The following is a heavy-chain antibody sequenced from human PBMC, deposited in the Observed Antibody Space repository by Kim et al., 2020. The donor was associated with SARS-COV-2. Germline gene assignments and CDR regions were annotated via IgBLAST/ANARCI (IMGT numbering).Heavy chain of an antibody. CDR2: ISSSGSTI. J-gene: IGHJ6*02. CDR1: GFTFSDYY. V-gene: IGHV3-11*01. Sequence: GGSLRLSCAASGFTFSDYYMSWIRQAPGKGLEWVSYISSSGSTIYYADSVKGRFTISRDNAKNSLYLQMNSLRAEDTAVYYCARDPQYDFWTRIRGGSIPALYGMDVWGQGTTVTVSS. CDR3: ARDPQYDFWTRIRGGSIPALYGMDV. D-gene: IGHD3-3*01.